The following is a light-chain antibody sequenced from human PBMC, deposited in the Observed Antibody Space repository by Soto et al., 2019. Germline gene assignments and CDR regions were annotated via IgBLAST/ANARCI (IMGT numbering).Light chain of an antibody. CDR1: SSNIGRNT. V-gene: IGLV1-44*01. Sequence: QSVLTQPPSASGTPGQRITISCSGSSSNIGRNTVNWYQQLPGPAAKHLIYNNNRRPSGIPDRFSGSKSGTSASLAVSGLHSEDEAYYFCAAWDDRLTGVVFGGGTKLTVL. J-gene: IGLJ2*01. CDR3: AAWDDRLTGVV. CDR2: NNN.